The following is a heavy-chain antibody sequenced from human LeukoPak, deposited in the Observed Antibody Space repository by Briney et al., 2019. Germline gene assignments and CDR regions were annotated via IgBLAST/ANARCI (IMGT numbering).Heavy chain of an antibody. V-gene: IGHV3-53*01. D-gene: IGHD3-3*01. J-gene: IGHJ6*02. Sequence: GGSLRLSCAASGFTVSSNYMSWVRQAPGKGLEWVSVFYSGGSTYYADSVKGRFTISRDNSKNTLYLQMNSLRAEDTAVYYCAKEASYDFWSGLQDYYYYGMDVWGQGTTVTVSS. CDR2: FYSGGST. CDR3: AKEASYDFWSGLQDYYYYGMDV. CDR1: GFTVSSNY.